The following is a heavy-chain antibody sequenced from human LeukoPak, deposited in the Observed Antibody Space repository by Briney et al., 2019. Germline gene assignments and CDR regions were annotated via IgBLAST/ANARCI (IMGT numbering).Heavy chain of an antibody. V-gene: IGHV3-33*01. J-gene: IGHJ4*02. D-gene: IGHD3-16*01. CDR1: GFNFGAYG. CDR2: IWYDGSIK. Sequence: GGSLRLSCAASGFNFGAYGMHWARQAPGKGLEWVAVIWYDGSIKMYADSVKGRFTVSRDNSKNTLYLQMNSLRAEDTAVYYCSIDNWGPDYWGQGTLVAVSS. CDR3: SIDNWGPDY.